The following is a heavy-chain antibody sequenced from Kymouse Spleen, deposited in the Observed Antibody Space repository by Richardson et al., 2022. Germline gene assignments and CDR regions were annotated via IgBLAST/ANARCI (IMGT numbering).Heavy chain of an antibody. D-gene: IGHD3-9*01. V-gene: IGHV4-39*01. CDR1: GGSISSSSYY. Sequence: QLQLQESGPGLVKPSETLSLTCTVSGGSISSSSYYWGWIRQPPGKGLEWIGSIYYSGSTYYNPSLKSRVTISVDTSKNQFSLKLSSVTAADTAVYYCARQYDILTGYYSWFDPWGQGTLVTVSS. CDR2: IYYSGST. CDR3: ARQYDILTGYYSWFDP. J-gene: IGHJ5*02.